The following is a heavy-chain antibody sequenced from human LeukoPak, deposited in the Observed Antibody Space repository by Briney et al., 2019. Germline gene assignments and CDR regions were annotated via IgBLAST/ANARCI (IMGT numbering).Heavy chain of an antibody. CDR2: IWFDGSNK. V-gene: IGHV3-33*01. CDR3: ARSSSLPQDFDY. D-gene: IGHD6-13*01. CDR1: GFTFSSYG. J-gene: IGHJ4*02. Sequence: GGSLRLSCAASGFTFSSYGMHWVRQAPREGLEWVAVIWFDGSNKYYADSVKGRFTISRDNSKNTLYLQMSSLRAEDTAVYYCARSSSLPQDFDYWGQGTLVTVSS.